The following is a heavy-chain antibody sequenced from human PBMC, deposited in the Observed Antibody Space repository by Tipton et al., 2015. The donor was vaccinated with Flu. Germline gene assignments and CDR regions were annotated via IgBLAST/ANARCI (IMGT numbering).Heavy chain of an antibody. J-gene: IGHJ4*02. CDR1: GDSIGGAYY. V-gene: IGHV4-38-2*01. D-gene: IGHD3-10*01. CDR3: ARRPSGAVEGHYFDS. Sequence: TLSLTCSVSGDSIGGAYYWGWIRQPPGMGLEWIGEMNHSGSATYNPSLKSRVTISVDTSKNQFSLKVNSVTAADTAVYYCARRPSGAVEGHYFDSWGQGTLVTVSS. CDR2: MNHSGSA.